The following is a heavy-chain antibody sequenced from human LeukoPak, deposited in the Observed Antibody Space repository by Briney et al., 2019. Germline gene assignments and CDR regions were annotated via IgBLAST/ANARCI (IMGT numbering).Heavy chain of an antibody. CDR3: AKDCSSTSCYRNY. D-gene: IGHD2-2*02. Sequence: GGSLRLSCAASGFTFSSYGMHLVRQAPGKGLEWVAFIRYDGSNKYYADSVKGRFTISRDNSKNTLYLQMNSLRAEDTAVYYCAKDCSSTSCYRNYWGQGTLVTVSS. CDR2: IRYDGSNK. V-gene: IGHV3-30*02. CDR1: GFTFSSYG. J-gene: IGHJ4*02.